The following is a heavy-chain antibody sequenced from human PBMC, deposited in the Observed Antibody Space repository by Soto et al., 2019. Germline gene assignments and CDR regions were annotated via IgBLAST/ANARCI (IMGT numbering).Heavy chain of an antibody. CDR1: GYTFTAYA. V-gene: IGHV1-3*05. CDR2: INPANGNT. D-gene: IGHD3-16*02. Sequence: QVQLAQSGAEERKPGASVKVSCEATGYTFTAYAMHWVRQAPGQRLEWMGWINPANGNTKYSQKFQGRLTLTXXTSANTVYMELNSLTSEDTAMYYCTRSAISPYGGLIGPFDYWGQGNLVTVSS. J-gene: IGHJ4*02. CDR3: TRSAISPYGGLIGPFDY.